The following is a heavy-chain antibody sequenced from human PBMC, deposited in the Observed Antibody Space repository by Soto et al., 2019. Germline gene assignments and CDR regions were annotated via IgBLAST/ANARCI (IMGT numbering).Heavy chain of an antibody. Sequence: SQTLSLTCAISGDSVSSNSAAWNWNRQSPSRGLEWLGRTYYRSKWYNDYAVSVKSRITINPDTSKNQFSLQLNSVTPEDTAVYYCARDRGHRYEAFDYWGQGTLVTVSS. J-gene: IGHJ4*02. CDR2: TYYRSKWYN. CDR3: ARDRGHRYEAFDY. V-gene: IGHV6-1*01. CDR1: GDSVSSNSAA. D-gene: IGHD1-1*01.